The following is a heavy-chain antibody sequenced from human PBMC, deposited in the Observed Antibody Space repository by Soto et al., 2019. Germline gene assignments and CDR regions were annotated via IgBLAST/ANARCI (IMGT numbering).Heavy chain of an antibody. D-gene: IGHD3-22*01. CDR2: ISGSGGSK. J-gene: IGHJ4*02. CDR1: GFTFSSYA. CDR3: AREPYDSSGQFDY. V-gene: IGHV3-23*01. Sequence: GGSLRLSCAASGFTFSSYAMSWVRQAPGKGLEWVSAISGSGGSKYYADPVKGRFTISRDNSKNTLYLQMNSLRAEDTAVYYCAREPYDSSGQFDYWGQGTLVTVSS.